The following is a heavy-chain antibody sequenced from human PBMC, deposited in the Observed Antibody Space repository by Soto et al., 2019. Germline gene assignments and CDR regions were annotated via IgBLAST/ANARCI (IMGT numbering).Heavy chain of an antibody. CDR3: ANTVRHGYDTGTHDAFDI. Sequence: GGSLRLSCAASGFTFDDYAMHWVRQAPGKGLEWVSGISWNSGSIGYADSVKGRFTISRDNAKNSLYLQMNSLRAEDTALYYCANTVRHGYDTGTHDAFDIWGQGTMVTVSS. CDR1: GFTFDDYA. V-gene: IGHV3-9*01. J-gene: IGHJ3*02. CDR2: ISWNSGSI. D-gene: IGHD5-12*01.